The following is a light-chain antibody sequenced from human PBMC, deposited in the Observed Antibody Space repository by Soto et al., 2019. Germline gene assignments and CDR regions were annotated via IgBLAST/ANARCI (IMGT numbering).Light chain of an antibody. Sequence: DIVLTQSPATVSLYPGQRATLSCRASQNFSNYVAWYQQKPGRAPRLLIYDASKRATGIPSRFSGSASGTDFTLTISSLEPEDFAIYYCQLRTNCPSLPFAGGTKV. CDR3: QLRTNCPSLP. J-gene: IGKJ4*02. V-gene: IGKV3-11*01. CDR1: QNFSNY. CDR2: DAS.